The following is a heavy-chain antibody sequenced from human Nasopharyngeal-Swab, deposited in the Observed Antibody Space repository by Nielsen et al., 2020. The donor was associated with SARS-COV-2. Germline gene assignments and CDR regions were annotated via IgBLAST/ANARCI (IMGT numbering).Heavy chain of an antibody. J-gene: IGHJ4*02. D-gene: IGHD1-26*01. CDR2: FDPEDGET. CDR3: TTVAGSYGRFDY. CDR1: GYTLTELS. Sequence: ASVKVSCKVSGYTLTELSMHWVRQAPGKGLEWVGGFDPEDGETICAQKFQGRVTMTEDTSTDTAYMELSSLTSEDTAVYYCTTVAGSYGRFDYWGQGTLATVSS. V-gene: IGHV1-24*01.